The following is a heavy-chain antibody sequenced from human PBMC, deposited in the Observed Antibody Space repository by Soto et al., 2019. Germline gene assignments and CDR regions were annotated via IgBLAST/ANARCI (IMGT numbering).Heavy chain of an antibody. CDR2: IYTGGST. CDR1: GFTVSSNY. D-gene: IGHD2-15*01. J-gene: IGHJ4*02. V-gene: IGHV3-53*01. Sequence: PGGSLRLSCAASGFTVSSNYMSWVRQAPGKGLEWVSVIYTGGSTYYADSAKGRFTISRDNSKNTLYLQMNSLRAADTAVYYCARSVGGGTYFDYWGQGTQVTVSS. CDR3: ARSVGGGTYFDY.